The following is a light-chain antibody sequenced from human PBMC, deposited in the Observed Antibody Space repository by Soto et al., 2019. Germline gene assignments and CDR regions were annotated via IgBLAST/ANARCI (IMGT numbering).Light chain of an antibody. V-gene: IGLV1-44*01. CDR2: NNN. J-gene: IGLJ1*01. CDR1: SSNIGSNT. Sequence: QSALTQPRSASGTPGQRVTISCSGSSSNIGSNTVNWYQQLPGTAPKLLIYNNNQRPSGVPDRFSGSKSGTSASLAISGLQSEDEADYYCAAWDDSLNGLVFGTGTKLTVL. CDR3: AAWDDSLNGLV.